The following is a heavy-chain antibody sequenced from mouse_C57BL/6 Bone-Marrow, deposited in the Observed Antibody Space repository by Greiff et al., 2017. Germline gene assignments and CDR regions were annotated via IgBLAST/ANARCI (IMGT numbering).Heavy chain of an antibody. CDR1: GYTFTDYE. D-gene: IGHD1-1*01. V-gene: IGHV1-15*01. CDR3: TRGGITRGYYVDC. J-gene: IGHJ2*01. CDR2: IDPETGGT. Sequence: QVQLKQSGAELVRPGASVTLSCKASGYTFTDYEMHWVKQTPVHGLEWIGAIDPETGGTAYNQKFKGKAILTADKSSSTAYMELRSLTSEDSAVYYCTRGGITRGYYVDCWGQGTTLTVSS.